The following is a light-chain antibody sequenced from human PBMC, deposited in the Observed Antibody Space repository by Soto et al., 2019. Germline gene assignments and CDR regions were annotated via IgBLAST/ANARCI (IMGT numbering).Light chain of an antibody. J-gene: IGKJ1*01. V-gene: IGKV1-5*03. Sequence: DFQLTQSPSTLSASVGDRVTITCRASQNIGSWLAWYQQKAGKAPKLLIYKASSLQSGVPSTFSGSGSGTEFTLTISSLQPDDFATHYCQQYVSYWTFGQGTKVEIK. CDR1: QNIGSW. CDR2: KAS. CDR3: QQYVSYWT.